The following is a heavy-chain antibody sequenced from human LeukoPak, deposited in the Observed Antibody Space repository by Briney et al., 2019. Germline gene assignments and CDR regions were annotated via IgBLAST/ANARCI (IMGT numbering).Heavy chain of an antibody. D-gene: IGHD6-13*01. CDR2: ILANSRAI. CDR3: VADTAGDLAF. J-gene: IGHJ4*02. V-gene: IGHV3-21*04. CDR1: GFTFSSYS. Sequence: GGSLRLSCAASGFTFSSYSMNWVRQAPGKGLEWVSGILANSRAIGYGDSVKGRFTISRDDATNSLYLQMNNLRVEDTALYYCVADTAGDLAFWGQGSLVIVSS.